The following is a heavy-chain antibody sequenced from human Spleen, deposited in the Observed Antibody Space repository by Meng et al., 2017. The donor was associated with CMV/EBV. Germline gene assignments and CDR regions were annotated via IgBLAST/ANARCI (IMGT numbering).Heavy chain of an antibody. Sequence: ASGFTFSSYGMHWVRQAPGKGLEWVAVIWYDGSNKYYADSVKGRFTISRDNSKNTLYLQMNSLRAEDTAVYYCAKGTIAAAGEPPDYWGQGTLVTVSS. CDR1: GFTFSSYG. CDR2: IWYDGSNK. V-gene: IGHV3-33*06. J-gene: IGHJ4*02. CDR3: AKGTIAAAGEPPDY. D-gene: IGHD6-13*01.